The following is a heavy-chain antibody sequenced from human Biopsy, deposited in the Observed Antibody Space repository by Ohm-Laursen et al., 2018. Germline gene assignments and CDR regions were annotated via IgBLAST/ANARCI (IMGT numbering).Heavy chain of an antibody. V-gene: IGHV3-33*01. CDR2: IWYDGSKK. J-gene: IGHJ5*02. CDR3: AREAALNYSDSWYETWFDP. D-gene: IGHD6-13*01. CDR1: GLSFSTYG. Sequence: SLRLSCAATGLSFSTYGMHWVRQAPGKGLEWVAVIWYDGSKKYYADSVKGRFTITRDNSKNTLYLQMNSLRAEDTAVYYCAREAALNYSDSWYETWFDPWGQGTLVTVSS.